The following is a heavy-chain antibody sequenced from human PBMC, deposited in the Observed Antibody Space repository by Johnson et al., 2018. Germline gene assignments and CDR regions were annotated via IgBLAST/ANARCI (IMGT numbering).Heavy chain of an antibody. CDR3: MKTGPLYFQD. V-gene: IGHV3-23*04. Sequence: EVQLVESGGGLGQPGGSLRLSCAASGFTFSRHGMGWVRHISGKGLECVAAISTGGDLTYYSDSVKGRFTISRDNFRNTLFLQMGSLRVEDTALYYCMKTGPLYFQDLGQGTLVTVSS. CDR1: GFTFSRHG. J-gene: IGHJ4*02. D-gene: IGHD2-8*02. CDR2: ISTGGDLT.